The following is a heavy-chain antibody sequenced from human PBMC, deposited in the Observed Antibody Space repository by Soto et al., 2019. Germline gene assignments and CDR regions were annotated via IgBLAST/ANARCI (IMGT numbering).Heavy chain of an antibody. J-gene: IGHJ4*02. Sequence: SGPTLVNPRQTLTLTFTFSGLSLSTSGLCVSWIRQPPGKALEWLARIDWDDDKYYSTSLKTRLTISKDTSNNQVVLTMTNMGPVDTATYYCARLYCSGAPTGEFDSWGQGTLVTVSS. D-gene: IGHD2-15*01. CDR1: GLSLSTSGLC. V-gene: IGHV2-70*11. CDR2: IDWDDDK. CDR3: ARLYCSGAPTGEFDS.